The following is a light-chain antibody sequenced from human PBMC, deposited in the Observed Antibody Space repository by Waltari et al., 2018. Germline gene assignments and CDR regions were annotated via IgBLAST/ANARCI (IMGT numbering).Light chain of an antibody. CDR2: GSS. Sequence: DIQMTKSPSSVSASVGDRVTITCRASQDIRSLLDWYQQKPGRAPKLLIYGSSTLQTGVSSRFSGGESGTNFTLTINSLQPEDFATYYCQQAHRLPFIFGQGTKLEIK. V-gene: IGKV1-12*01. J-gene: IGKJ2*01. CDR3: QQAHRLPFI. CDR1: QDIRSL.